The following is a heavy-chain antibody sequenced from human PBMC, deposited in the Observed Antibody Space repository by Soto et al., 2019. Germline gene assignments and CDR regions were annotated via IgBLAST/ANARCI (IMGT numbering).Heavy chain of an antibody. CDR2: IYYTGRT. CDR1: GDSVRSGSFY. CDR3: ARDSTAFVFDY. D-gene: IGHD2-2*01. Sequence: PSETLSLTCTVSGDSVRSGSFYWSWIRQPPGKGLEWIGYIYYTGRTSYNPSLKSRVTISTDPSKNHFALNLTSVTAADTAIYYCARDSTAFVFDYWGQGALVTVSS. V-gene: IGHV4-61*03. J-gene: IGHJ4*02.